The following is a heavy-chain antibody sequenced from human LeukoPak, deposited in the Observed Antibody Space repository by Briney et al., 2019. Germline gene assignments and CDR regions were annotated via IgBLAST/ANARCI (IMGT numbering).Heavy chain of an antibody. CDR1: AFTVSSNH. Sequence: PGGSLRLSCAASAFTVSSNHMSWVRQAPGKGLEWVANIKQDGSEKYYVDSVKGRFTISRDNAKNSLYLQMNSLRAEDTAVYYCARDLDYYGSGSYIWGQGTLVTVSS. CDR2: IKQDGSEK. D-gene: IGHD3-10*01. J-gene: IGHJ4*02. V-gene: IGHV3-7*01. CDR3: ARDLDYYGSGSYI.